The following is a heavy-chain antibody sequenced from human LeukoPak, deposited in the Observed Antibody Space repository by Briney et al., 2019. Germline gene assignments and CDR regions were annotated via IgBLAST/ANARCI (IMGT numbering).Heavy chain of an antibody. J-gene: IGHJ4*02. CDR1: GFTFSSYW. V-gene: IGHV3-74*01. Sequence: GSLLLSCAASGFTFSSYWMHGGRQAPGKGVGGVSRINSDGSSTSDADSVRGRFTISRDNAKNTLYLQMNSLRAEDTAVYYCAQDSSGFDYWGQGTLVTVSS. CDR3: AQDSSGFDY. D-gene: IGHD6-19*01. CDR2: INSDGSST.